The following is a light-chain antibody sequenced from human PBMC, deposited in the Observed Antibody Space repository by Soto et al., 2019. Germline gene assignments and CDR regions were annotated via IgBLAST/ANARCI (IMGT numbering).Light chain of an antibody. CDR1: HSVSSS. J-gene: IGKJ1*01. V-gene: IGKV3-15*01. CDR3: QHFHNWPPWT. Sequence: EVVLTQSPDTLSVSPGERATLSCSASHSVSSSLACYQQKPGQAPRLLIYGASTRATGVPARFSGSGSGTEFTLTITSLQSEDVAVYYCQHFHNWPPWTFGQGTRVEIK. CDR2: GAS.